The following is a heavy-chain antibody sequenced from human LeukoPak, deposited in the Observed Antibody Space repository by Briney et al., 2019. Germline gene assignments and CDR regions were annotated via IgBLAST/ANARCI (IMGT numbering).Heavy chain of an antibody. CDR1: GFSISRYE. V-gene: IGHV3-48*03. J-gene: IGHJ4*02. CDR3: ARGPLIAVPGTGY. CDR2: ISTSGNTI. D-gene: IGHD6-19*01. Sequence: GGSLTLSCGASGFSISRYELNWVRQAPGKGLEWVSYISTSGNTIYYADSVKGRFTMFRGNAKKSLFLQMDRLRADDNAVFHCARGPLIAVPGTGYWGQGTLVTVSS.